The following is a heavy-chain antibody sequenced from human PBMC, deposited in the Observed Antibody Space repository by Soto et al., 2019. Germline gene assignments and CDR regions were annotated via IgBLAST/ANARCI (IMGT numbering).Heavy chain of an antibody. CDR2: IIPIFGTA. V-gene: IGHV1-69*13. Sequence: GASVKVSCKASGGTFSSYAISWVRQAPGQGLEWMGGIIPIFGTANYAQKFQGRVTITADESTSTAYMELSSLRSEDTAVYYCARRLVLRLLEWLRMGGYYYYGMDVWGKGTTVTVSS. CDR3: ARRLVLRLLEWLRMGGYYYYGMDV. J-gene: IGHJ6*04. D-gene: IGHD3-3*01. CDR1: GGTFSSYA.